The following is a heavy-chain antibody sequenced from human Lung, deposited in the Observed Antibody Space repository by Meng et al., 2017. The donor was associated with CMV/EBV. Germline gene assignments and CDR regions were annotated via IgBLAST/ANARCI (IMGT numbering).Heavy chain of an antibody. Sequence: VQLPEAAPALVKPSDTLSLTCAVSGDSITNHNWWAWVRQPPGKGLEWIGEIPHRGSSAYNPSLKSRVSMSIDKSKNQFSLKLTSVTAADTAVYHCLRRSGGSVWGQGTLVTVSS. D-gene: IGHD3-10*01. CDR1: GDSITNHNW. V-gene: IGHV4-4*02. J-gene: IGHJ1*01. CDR3: LRRSGGSV. CDR2: IPHRGSS.